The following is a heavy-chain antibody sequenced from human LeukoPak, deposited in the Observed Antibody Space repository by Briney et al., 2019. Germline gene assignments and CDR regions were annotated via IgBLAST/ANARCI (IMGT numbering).Heavy chain of an antibody. CDR1: GGSISSSIYY. J-gene: IGHJ4*02. CDR2: IYYSGST. V-gene: IGHV4-39*01. Sequence: PSETLSLTCTVSGGSISSSIYYWGWIRQPPGQGLEWIGSIYYSGSTYYNPSLKSRVTISVDASKNQFSLKLSSVTAADTAVYYCARHAYYDSSGIYYWGQGTLVTVSS. D-gene: IGHD3-22*01. CDR3: ARHAYYDSSGIYY.